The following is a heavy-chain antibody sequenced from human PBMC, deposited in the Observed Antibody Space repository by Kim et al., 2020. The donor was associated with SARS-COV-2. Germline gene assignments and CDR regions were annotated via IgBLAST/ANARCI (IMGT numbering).Heavy chain of an antibody. V-gene: IGHV3-21*01. J-gene: IGHJ6*02. CDR3: ARGDVDWLLYYSYGMDV. D-gene: IGHD3-9*01. Sequence: SVKGRFTISRDNAKNSLCLQMNSLRAEDTAVYYCARGDVDWLLYYSYGMDVWGQGTTVTVSS.